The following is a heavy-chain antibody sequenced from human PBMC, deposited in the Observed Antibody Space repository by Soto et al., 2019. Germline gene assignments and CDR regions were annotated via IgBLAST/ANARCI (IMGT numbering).Heavy chain of an antibody. J-gene: IGHJ6*02. CDR2: ISTDNGNT. Sequence: GASVKVSCKASGYTFTNSGISWVRQAPGQGLEWMGWISTDNGNTNYAQHLQGRVSMTTDTSTSTAYMDLRSLRSEDTAVYYCAREHGAYGGNSHYYYGMDVWGQGTTVTVS. D-gene: IGHD2-21*01. CDR1: GYTFTNSG. V-gene: IGHV1-18*01. CDR3: AREHGAYGGNSHYYYGMDV.